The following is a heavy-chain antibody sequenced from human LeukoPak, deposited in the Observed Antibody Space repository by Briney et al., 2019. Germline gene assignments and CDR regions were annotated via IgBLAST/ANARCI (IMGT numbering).Heavy chain of an antibody. J-gene: IGHJ4*02. V-gene: IGHV4-38-2*02. CDR1: GGSISSYY. D-gene: IGHD1-26*01. Sequence: SETLSLTCTVSGGSISSYYWGWIRQPPGKGLEWIGSIYHSGSTYYNPSLKSRVTISVDTSKNQFSLKLSSVTAADTAVYYCARLAPGDLWGQGTLVTVSS. CDR2: IYHSGST. CDR3: ARLAPGDL.